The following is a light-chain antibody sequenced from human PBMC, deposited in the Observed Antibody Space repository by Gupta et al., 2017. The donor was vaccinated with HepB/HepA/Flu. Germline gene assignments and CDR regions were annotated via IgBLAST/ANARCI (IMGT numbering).Light chain of an antibody. CDR3: AEWHDSQIGML. V-gene: IGLV1-44*01. J-gene: IGLJ2*01. Sequence: QSVLTQPPSASGTPGQRVTISCSGSTANIGTNTVNWYQQVPGTAPKLLIYNNNQRPSGVTDRFSGSKSGTSASLAISGLQSEDEADYYCAEWHDSQIGMLFGGGTKLTVL. CDR1: TANIGTNT. CDR2: NNN.